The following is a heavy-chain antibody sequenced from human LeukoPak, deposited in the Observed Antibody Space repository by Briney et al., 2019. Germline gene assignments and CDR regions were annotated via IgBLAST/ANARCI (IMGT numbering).Heavy chain of an antibody. D-gene: IGHD2-2*01. CDR3: AKDHAPTIVVVPALDY. V-gene: IGHV3-15*01. CDR1: GFTFSNAW. CDR2: IKSKTDGGTT. J-gene: IGHJ4*02. Sequence: PGGSLRLSCAASGFTFSNAWMSWVRQAPGKGLEWVGRIKSKTDGGTTDYAAPVKGRFTISRDDSKNTLYLQMNSLRAEDTAVYYCAKDHAPTIVVVPALDYWGQGTLVTVSS.